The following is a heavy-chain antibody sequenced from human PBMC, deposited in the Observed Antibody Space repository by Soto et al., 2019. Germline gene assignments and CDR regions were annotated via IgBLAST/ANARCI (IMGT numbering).Heavy chain of an antibody. CDR1: GGSISSGGYY. V-gene: IGHV4-31*03. D-gene: IGHD3-3*01. J-gene: IGHJ6*02. CDR2: IYYSGST. CDR3: ARGPLVRFLEWLLSPGYYGMDV. Sequence: SETLSLTCTVSGGSISSGGYYWSWIRQHPGKGLEWIGYIYYSGSTYYNPSLKSRVTISVDTSKNQFSLKLSSVTAADTAVYYCARGPLVRFLEWLLSPGYYGMDVWGQGTTVTVSS.